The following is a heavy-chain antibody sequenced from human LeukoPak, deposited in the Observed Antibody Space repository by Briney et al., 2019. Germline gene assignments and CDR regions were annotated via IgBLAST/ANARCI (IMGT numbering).Heavy chain of an antibody. CDR2: ISSSSSYI. D-gene: IGHD2-21*02. CDR3: ARVGDPWYFDY. Sequence: GGSLRLSCAASGFTFSSYSMNWVRQAPGKGLEWVSSISSSSSYICYADSVKGRFTISRDNAKNSLCLQMNSLRAEDTAVYYCARVGDPWYFDYWGQGTLVTVSS. CDR1: GFTFSSYS. V-gene: IGHV3-21*01. J-gene: IGHJ4*02.